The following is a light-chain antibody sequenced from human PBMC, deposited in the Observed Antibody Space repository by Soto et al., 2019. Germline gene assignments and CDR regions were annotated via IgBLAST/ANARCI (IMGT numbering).Light chain of an antibody. J-gene: IGKJ1*01. Sequence: DIPMTLSPASLSASVGDRVTITCRASQTISSWLAWYQQKPGKAAKLLIYKASTLKSGVPSRFSGSGSGTEFTLTISSLQTDDFATYYCQHYNSYSEAFGQGTKVDI. CDR3: QHYNSYSEA. CDR1: QTISSW. CDR2: KAS. V-gene: IGKV1-5*03.